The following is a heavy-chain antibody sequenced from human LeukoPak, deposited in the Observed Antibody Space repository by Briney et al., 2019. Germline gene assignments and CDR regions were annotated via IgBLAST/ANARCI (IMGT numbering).Heavy chain of an antibody. CDR2: INPTGGST. CDR3: ARDLASSGWTYYFDY. Sequence: GASVRLSCKASGYTFTSYYIHWVRQAPGQGLEWMGIINPTGGSTSYAQKFQGRVTMTRDTSTSTVYMELSSLRSEDTAVYYCARDLASSGWTYYFDYWGQGTLVTVSS. V-gene: IGHV1-46*01. J-gene: IGHJ4*02. CDR1: GYTFTSYY. D-gene: IGHD6-19*01.